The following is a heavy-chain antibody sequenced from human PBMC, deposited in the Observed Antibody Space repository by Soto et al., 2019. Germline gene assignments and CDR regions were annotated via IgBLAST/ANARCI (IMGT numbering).Heavy chain of an antibody. J-gene: IGHJ4*02. V-gene: IGHV1-69*13. Sequence: VASVKVSCKASGGTFSSYAISWVRQAPGQGLEWMGGIIPIFGTANYAQKFQGRVTITADESTSTAYMELSSLRSEDTAVYYCARVRDDGSGYPDYWGQGTLVTVSS. CDR1: GGTFSSYA. CDR2: IIPIFGTA. D-gene: IGHD3-22*01. CDR3: ARVRDDGSGYPDY.